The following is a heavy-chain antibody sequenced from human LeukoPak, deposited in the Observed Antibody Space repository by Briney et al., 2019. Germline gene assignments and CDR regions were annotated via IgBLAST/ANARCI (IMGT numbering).Heavy chain of an antibody. CDR3: ARDLSGSYLLDY. Sequence: PGGSLRLSCAASGFTFSSYSMNWVRQDPGKGLEWVSSISSSSSYIYYADSVKGRFTISRDNAKNSLYLQMNSLRAEDTAVYYCARDLSGSYLLDYWGQGTLVTVSS. J-gene: IGHJ4*02. D-gene: IGHD1-26*01. CDR1: GFTFSSYS. V-gene: IGHV3-21*01. CDR2: ISSSSSYI.